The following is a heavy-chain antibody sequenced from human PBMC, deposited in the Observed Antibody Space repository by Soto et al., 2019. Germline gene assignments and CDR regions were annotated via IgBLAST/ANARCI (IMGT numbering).Heavy chain of an antibody. CDR1: GDSVSSNSAA. CDR3: ATTNYCSSTSCHDGDWFDP. V-gene: IGHV6-1*01. D-gene: IGHD2-2*01. J-gene: IGHJ5*02. Sequence: SPTLSLTCAISGDSVSSNSAAWNWIRQSPSRGLEWLGRTYYRSKWYNDYAVSVKSRITINPDTSKNQFSLQLNSVTPEDTAVYYCATTNYCSSTSCHDGDWFDPWGQGTLVTVSS. CDR2: TYYRSKWYN.